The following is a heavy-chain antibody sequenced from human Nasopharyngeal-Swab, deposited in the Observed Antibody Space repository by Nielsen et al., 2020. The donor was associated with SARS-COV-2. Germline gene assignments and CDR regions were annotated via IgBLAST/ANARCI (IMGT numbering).Heavy chain of an antibody. CDR2: ISSSSNYI. J-gene: IGHJ6*02. CDR3: ARDQGSSWPPPYYYYYGMDV. D-gene: IGHD6-13*01. V-gene: IGHV3-21*01. CDR1: GFTFSTYS. Sequence: GESLKISCAASGFTFSTYSMNWVRQAPGKGLEWVSSISSSSNYIYYADSVKGRFTISRDNAKNTLYLQMNSLRDEDTAVYYCARDQGSSWPPPYYYYYGMDVWGQGTTVTVSS.